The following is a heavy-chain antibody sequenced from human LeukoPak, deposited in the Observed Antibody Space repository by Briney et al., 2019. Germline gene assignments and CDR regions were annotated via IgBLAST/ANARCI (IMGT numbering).Heavy chain of an antibody. Sequence: GGSLRLSCAASGFTFSSYWMSWVRQAPGKGLEWVANIKQDGSEKYYVDSVKGRFTISRDNAKNSLYLQMNSLRAEDTAVYYCARSPHYYGSGSYYNSPYYFDYWGQGTLVTVSS. D-gene: IGHD3-10*01. CDR3: ARSPHYYGSGSYYNSPYYFDY. CDR2: IKQDGSEK. CDR1: GFTFSSYW. V-gene: IGHV3-7*01. J-gene: IGHJ4*02.